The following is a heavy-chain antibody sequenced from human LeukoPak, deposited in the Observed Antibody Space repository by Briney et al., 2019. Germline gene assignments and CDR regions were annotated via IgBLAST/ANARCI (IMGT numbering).Heavy chain of an antibody. CDR3: ATDTSGPNDC. CDR1: GFTFSRYW. CDR2: IKTDGSTT. J-gene: IGHJ4*01. D-gene: IGHD3-16*01. V-gene: IGHV3-74*01. Sequence: GGSLRLSCAASGFTFSRYWMHWVRQAPGKGLVWVSNIKTDGSTTNYADSVKGRFTISRDNAKNTLYLQMNGLRAEDTAVDYCATDTSGPNDCWGQGTLVTVSS.